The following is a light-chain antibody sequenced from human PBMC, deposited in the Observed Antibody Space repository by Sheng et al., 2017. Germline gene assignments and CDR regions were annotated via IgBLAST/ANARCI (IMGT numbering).Light chain of an antibody. V-gene: IGKV3-11*01. CDR3: QQRSDWPIT. Sequence: EIVLTQSPATLSLSPGERATLSCRASQSVSSYLAWYQQKAGQAPRLLIYDASNRATDIPARFSGSGSGTDFTLTISSLEPEDFAVYYCQQRSDWPITFGQGTRLDIK. CDR2: DAS. CDR1: QSVSSY. J-gene: IGKJ5*01.